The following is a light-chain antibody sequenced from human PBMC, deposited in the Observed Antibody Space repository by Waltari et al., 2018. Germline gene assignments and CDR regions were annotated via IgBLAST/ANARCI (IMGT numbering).Light chain of an antibody. CDR2: DAS. CDR3: QHRHNWPPTFT. CDR1: QSVRNY. Sequence: SPATLSLSPGDGATLSCRASQSVRNYLAWYRQKPGQAPRLLIYDASERAPGIPARFSGSGSGTDFTLTISSLEPDDFAVYYCQHRHNWPPTFTFGQGTKLEVK. V-gene: IGKV3-11*01. J-gene: IGKJ2*01.